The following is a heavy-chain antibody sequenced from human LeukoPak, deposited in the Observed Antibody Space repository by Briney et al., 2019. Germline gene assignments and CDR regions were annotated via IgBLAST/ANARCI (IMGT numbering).Heavy chain of an antibody. CDR2: INWNGGST. CDR3: ARDRDYYDSSGYARRDAFDI. J-gene: IGHJ3*02. D-gene: IGHD3-22*01. Sequence: PGGSLRLSCAASGFTFDDYGMSWVRQAPGKGLEWVSGINWNGGSTGYADSVKGRFTISRDNAKNSLYLQMNSLRAEDTALYHCARDRDYYDSSGYARRDAFDIWGQGTMVTVSS. V-gene: IGHV3-20*01. CDR1: GFTFDDYG.